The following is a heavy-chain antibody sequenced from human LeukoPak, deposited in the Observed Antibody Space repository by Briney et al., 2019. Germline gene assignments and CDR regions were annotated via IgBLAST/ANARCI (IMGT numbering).Heavy chain of an antibody. Sequence: PSETLSLTCTVSGGSISSSSYYWGWIRQPPGKGLEWIGSIYYSGSTYYNPSLKSRVTISVDTSKNQFSLKLSSVTAADTAVYYCAISPMITFGGVISGNASDIWGQGTMVTVSS. CDR3: AISPMITFGGVISGNASDI. CDR1: GGSISSSSYY. D-gene: IGHD3-16*02. CDR2: IYYSGST. J-gene: IGHJ3*02. V-gene: IGHV4-39*01.